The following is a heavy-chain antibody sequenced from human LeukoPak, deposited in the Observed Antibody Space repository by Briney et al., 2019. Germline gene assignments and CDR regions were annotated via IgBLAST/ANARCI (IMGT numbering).Heavy chain of an antibody. CDR3: ARSADFNYVWGSYRPRGDYFDY. CDR2: IYYSGNT. Sequence: SETLSLTCTVSGVSISSSSYYWGWIRQPPGKGLEWIGSIYYSGNTYYNPSLKSRVTISVDTSKNQFSLKVTSVTAADTAVYYCARSADFNYVWGSYRPRGDYFDYWGQGTLVTVSS. CDR1: GVSISSSSYY. V-gene: IGHV4-39*07. D-gene: IGHD3-16*02. J-gene: IGHJ4*02.